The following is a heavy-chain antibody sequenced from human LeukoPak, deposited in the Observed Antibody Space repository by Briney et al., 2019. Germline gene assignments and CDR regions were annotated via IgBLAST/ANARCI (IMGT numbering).Heavy chain of an antibody. Sequence: ASVKVSCKESGYTFTSYYMHWVRQAPGQGLEWMGWINAGNGNTKYSQKFQGRVTITRDTSASTAYMELSSLRSEDTAVYYCARALPGSYGPPPVYWGQGTLVTVSS. CDR3: ARALPGSYGPPPVY. V-gene: IGHV1-3*01. CDR1: GYTFTSYY. D-gene: IGHD1-26*01. J-gene: IGHJ4*02. CDR2: INAGNGNT.